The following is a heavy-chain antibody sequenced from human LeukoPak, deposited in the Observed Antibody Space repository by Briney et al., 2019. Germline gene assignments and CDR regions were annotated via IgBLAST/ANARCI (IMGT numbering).Heavy chain of an antibody. V-gene: IGHV3-7*04. D-gene: IGHD6-13*01. CDR2: INQDGSKK. CDR3: ARAVAAADSY. J-gene: IGHJ4*02. CDR1: GFTISTYW. Sequence: GGSLRLSCTASGFTISTYWMSWVRQAPGKGLEWVANINQDGSKKYYVDSVKGRFTISRDNVKNSVYLQMNSLRAKDTAVYSCARAVAAADSYWGRGTLVTVSS.